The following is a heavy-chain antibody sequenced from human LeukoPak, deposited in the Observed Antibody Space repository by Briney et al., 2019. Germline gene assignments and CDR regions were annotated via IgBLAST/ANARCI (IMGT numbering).Heavy chain of an antibody. D-gene: IGHD3-22*01. CDR3: ARDNGRSSGYCYSYYYYGMDV. J-gene: IGHJ6*02. Sequence: GGSLRLSCAASGFTVSSNYMSWVRQAPGKGLEWVSVIYSGGSTYYADSVKGRFTISRDNSKNTLYLQMNSLRAEDTAVYYCARDNGRSSGYCYSYYYYGMDVWGQGTTVTVSS. V-gene: IGHV3-66*01. CDR1: GFTVSSNY. CDR2: IYSGGST.